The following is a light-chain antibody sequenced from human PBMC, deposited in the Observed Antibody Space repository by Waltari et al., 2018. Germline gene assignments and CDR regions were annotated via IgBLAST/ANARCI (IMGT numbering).Light chain of an antibody. CDR2: DAS. Sequence: LACRASQSDSSYLAWYQQKPGQAPRLRIYDASNRATGIPARFSGSGSGTDFTLTISSLEPEDFAVYYCQQRSNWPPITVGQGTRLEIK. V-gene: IGKV3-11*01. CDR3: QQRSNWPPIT. J-gene: IGKJ5*01. CDR1: QSDSSY.